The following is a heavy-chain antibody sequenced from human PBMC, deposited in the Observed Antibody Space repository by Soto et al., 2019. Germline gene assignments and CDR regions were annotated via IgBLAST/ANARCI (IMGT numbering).Heavy chain of an antibody. CDR1: VFRFNDYY. Sequence: WGSLVLSCASAVFRFNDYYMTWIRQAPGKGLEWISYISSASSTIYYAHSVKGRFTISRDNAKNSLYLQMKSLRAEDTAVYYCATSSGALAANFTYYFDYWGQGTLFTVSS. V-gene: IGHV3-11*01. CDR2: ISSASSTI. D-gene: IGHD6-25*01. CDR3: ATSSGALAANFTYYFDY. J-gene: IGHJ4*02.